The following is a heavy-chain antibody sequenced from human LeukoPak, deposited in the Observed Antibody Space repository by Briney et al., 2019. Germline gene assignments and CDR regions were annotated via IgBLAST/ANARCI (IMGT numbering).Heavy chain of an antibody. CDR2: FDPEDGET. Sequence: ASVKVSCKVSGYTLTELSMHWVRQAPGKGLEWMGGFDPEDGETIYAQKFQGRVTMTEDTSTDTAYMELSSLRSEDTAVYYCATDTSEWQQLALGAFDIWGQGIMVTVSS. CDR1: GYTLTELS. D-gene: IGHD6-13*01. CDR3: ATDTSEWQQLALGAFDI. J-gene: IGHJ3*02. V-gene: IGHV1-24*01.